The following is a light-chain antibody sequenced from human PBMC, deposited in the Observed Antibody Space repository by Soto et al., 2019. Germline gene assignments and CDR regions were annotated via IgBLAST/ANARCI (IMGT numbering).Light chain of an antibody. CDR2: AAS. J-gene: IGKJ1*01. CDR1: QGISSY. Sequence: DIPLTQSPSFLSASVGDRVTITCRASQGISSYLAWYQQKPGKAPKLLIYAASTLQSGVPSRFSGSGSGTEFTRTISSLQPEDFATYYCQQLNSYPRTFGQGTKVEIK. CDR3: QQLNSYPRT. V-gene: IGKV1-9*01.